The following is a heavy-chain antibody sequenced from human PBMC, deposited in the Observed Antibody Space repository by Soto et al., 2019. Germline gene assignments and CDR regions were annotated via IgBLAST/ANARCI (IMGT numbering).Heavy chain of an antibody. V-gene: IGHV1-46*01. D-gene: IGHD5-18*01. Sequence: ASVKVSCQASGYTFTSYYIQWVRQAPGQGLEWMGIINPSGGSTRHEQHFQDRLTMTRDTSTSTVYMELSSLRSEDTAIYYGTRTWAGGYSYGPFDYWGQGTPVTVSS. CDR1: GYTFTSYY. J-gene: IGHJ4*02. CDR3: TRTWAGGYSYGPFDY. CDR2: INPSGGST.